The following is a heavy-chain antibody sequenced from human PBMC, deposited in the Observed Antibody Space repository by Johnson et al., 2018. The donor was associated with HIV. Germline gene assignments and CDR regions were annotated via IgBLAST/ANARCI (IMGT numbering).Heavy chain of an antibody. CDR2: IRYDGSNK. CDR1: GFTFSSYG. CDR3: ARELGYCSGGSCHDAFDI. V-gene: IGHV3-30*02. Sequence: QVLLVESGGGVVQPGGSLRLSCAASGFTFSSYGMHWVRQAPGKGLEWVAFIRYDGSNKYYADSVKGRFTISRDNSKNTLYLQMNSLRAEDTALYYCARELGYCSGGSCHDAFDIWGQGTMVTVAS. J-gene: IGHJ3*02. D-gene: IGHD2-15*01.